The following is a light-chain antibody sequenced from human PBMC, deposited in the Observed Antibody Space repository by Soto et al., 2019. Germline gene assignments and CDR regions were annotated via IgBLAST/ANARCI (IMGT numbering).Light chain of an antibody. CDR3: QQYRIPPLT. V-gene: IGKV3-20*01. CDR2: GAS. J-gene: IGKJ4*01. CDR1: QSISSSY. Sequence: GLTQSPGALSLSPGERATLSCRASQSISSSYLAWYQQKPGQAPRLLIYGASSRATGIPDRFSGSGSGTDFTLTISRLEPEDFAVYYRQQYRIPPLTFGGGTKVDIK.